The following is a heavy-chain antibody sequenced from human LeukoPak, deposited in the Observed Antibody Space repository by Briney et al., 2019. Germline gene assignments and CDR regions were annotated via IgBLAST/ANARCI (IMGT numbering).Heavy chain of an antibody. Sequence: GGSLRLSCTASGFTFGDYLMSWFRQAPGKGLEWIGFISGGTTEYAASVKGRFTISRDDSTSIAYLQMNRLTTADTAVYYCSRGSGWLSVYWGQGTLVTVSS. CDR3: SRGSGWLSVY. V-gene: IGHV3-49*03. J-gene: IGHJ4*02. CDR1: GFTFGDYL. D-gene: IGHD6-19*01. CDR2: ISGGTT.